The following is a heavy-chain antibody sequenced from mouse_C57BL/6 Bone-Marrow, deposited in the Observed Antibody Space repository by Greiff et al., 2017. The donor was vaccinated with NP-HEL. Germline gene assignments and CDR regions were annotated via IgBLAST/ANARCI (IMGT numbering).Heavy chain of an antibody. J-gene: IGHJ1*03. V-gene: IGHV1-42*01. D-gene: IGHD2-1*01. CDR1: GYSFTGYY. CDR2: INPSTGGT. CDR3: ARKWALYGNYGYFDV. Sequence: VQLKQSGPELVKPGASVKISCKASGYSFTGYYMNWVKQSPEKSLEWIGEINPSTGGTTYNQKFKAKATLTVDKSSSTAYMQLKSLTSEDSAVYYCARKWALYGNYGYFDVWGTGTTVTVSS.